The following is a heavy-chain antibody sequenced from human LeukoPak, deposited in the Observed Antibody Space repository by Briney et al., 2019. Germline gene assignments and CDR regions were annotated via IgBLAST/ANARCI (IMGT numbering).Heavy chain of an antibody. CDR3: ARWDDSAWGFGN. Sequence: SETLSLTCIVSGGSISSYSWNWIRQSPGKGLEWVGYISHSGTTSYNSSLKSRVTISVDTSKDQLSLKLTSVTAADTAVYYCARWDDSAWGFGNWGPGTLVTVSS. J-gene: IGHJ4*02. CDR1: GGSISSYS. CDR2: ISHSGTT. D-gene: IGHD6-19*01. V-gene: IGHV4-59*08.